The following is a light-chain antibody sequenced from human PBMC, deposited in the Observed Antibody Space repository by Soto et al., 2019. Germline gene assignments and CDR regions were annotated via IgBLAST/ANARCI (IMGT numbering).Light chain of an antibody. CDR3: QAYDYSLTASV. CDR2: GNR. V-gene: IGLV1-40*01. CDR1: SSNLGAGYD. Sequence: QSVLTQSPSVSGAPGQRVTIPCTGTSSNLGAGYDVHWYQQLPGTAPKLVIYGNRNRPSGVPERFSGSKSGTSASLAITGLQAEDEGDYYCQAYDYSLTASVFGGGTKLTVL. J-gene: IGLJ3*02.